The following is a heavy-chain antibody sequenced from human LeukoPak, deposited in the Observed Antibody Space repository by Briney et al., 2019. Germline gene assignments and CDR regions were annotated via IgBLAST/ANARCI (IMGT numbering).Heavy chain of an antibody. D-gene: IGHD1-7*01. Sequence: GASAKVSCKASGYTFTSYYMHWVRQAPGQGLEWMGIINPSGGSTSYAQKFQGRVTMTRDTSTSTVYMELSSLRSEDTAVYYCAREVGGTTFYYYMDVWGKGTTVTVSS. V-gene: IGHV1-46*03. CDR3: AREVGGTTFYYYMDV. CDR1: GYTFTSYY. J-gene: IGHJ6*03. CDR2: INPSGGST.